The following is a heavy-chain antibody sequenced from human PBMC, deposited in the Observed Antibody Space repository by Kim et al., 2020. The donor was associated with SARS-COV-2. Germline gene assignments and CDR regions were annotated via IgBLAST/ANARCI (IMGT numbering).Heavy chain of an antibody. J-gene: IGHJ3*02. CDR1: GGSISSGGYY. D-gene: IGHD2-15*01. CDR3: ARGDGGKWNAFDI. V-gene: IGHV4-31*03. CDR2: IYYSGST. Sequence: SETLSLTCTVSGGSISSGGYYWSWIRQHPGKGREWIGYIYYSGSTYYNPSLKSRVTISVDTSKNQFSLKLSSVTAADTAVYYCARGDGGKWNAFDIWGQGTMVTVSS.